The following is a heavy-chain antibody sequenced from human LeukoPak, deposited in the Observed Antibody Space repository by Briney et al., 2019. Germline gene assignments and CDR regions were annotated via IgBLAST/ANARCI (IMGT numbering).Heavy chain of an antibody. CDR3: VRGGGDSYGYGYYFDN. D-gene: IGHD5-18*01. CDR2: IYYREST. CDR1: GGSISGYY. V-gene: IGHV4-59*01. J-gene: IGHJ4*02. Sequence: SETLSLTCTVSGGSISGYYWSWIRQPPGKGLEWIGYIYYRESTNYNPSLKSGVTISVDTSKNQFSLKLSSVTAADTAVYYCVRGGGDSYGYGYYFDNWGQGTLVTVSS.